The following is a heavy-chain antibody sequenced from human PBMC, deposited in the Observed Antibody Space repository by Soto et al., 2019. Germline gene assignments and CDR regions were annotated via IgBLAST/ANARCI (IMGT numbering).Heavy chain of an antibody. CDR3: ARDLILVRTYYYDSSGPYGMDV. J-gene: IGHJ6*02. Sequence: GGSLRLSCAASGFTFSSYAMHWVRQAPGKGLEWVAVISYDGSNKYYADSVKGRFTISRDNSKNTLYLQMNSLRAEDTAVYYCARDLILVRTYYYDSSGPYGMDVWGQGTTVTVSS. D-gene: IGHD3-22*01. V-gene: IGHV3-30-3*01. CDR1: GFTFSSYA. CDR2: ISYDGSNK.